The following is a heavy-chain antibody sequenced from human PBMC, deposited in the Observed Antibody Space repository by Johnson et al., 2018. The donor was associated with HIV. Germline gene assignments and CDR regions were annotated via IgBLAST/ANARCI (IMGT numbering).Heavy chain of an antibody. D-gene: IGHD4-23*01. CDR3: ARATTVVTPRLGAFDI. Sequence: VQLVESGGGVVQPGRSLRLSCAASGFTFSSYAMHWVRQAPGKGLDWVTVISFDGSNYYYTESVKGRFTISRDKSKNTLYLQMNSLRAEDTAVYYCARATTVVTPRLGAFDIWGQGTMVTVSS. CDR2: ISFDGSNY. J-gene: IGHJ3*02. CDR1: GFTFSSYA. V-gene: IGHV3-30-3*01.